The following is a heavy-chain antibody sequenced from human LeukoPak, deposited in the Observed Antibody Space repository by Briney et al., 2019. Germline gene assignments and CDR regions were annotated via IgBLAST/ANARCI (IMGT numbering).Heavy chain of an antibody. CDR2: MNPNSGNT. J-gene: IGHJ4*02. CDR3: ARGPKGDIAVVPAAPFDY. V-gene: IGHV1-8*01. D-gene: IGHD2-2*01. CDR1: GYTFTSYD. Sequence: ASVKVSCRASGYTFTSYDINWVRQATGQGLEWVGWMNPNSGNTGYAQTFQGRVTMTRNTSISTAYMELSSLRAEDTAVYFCARGPKGDIAVVPAAPFDYWGQGTLVTVSS.